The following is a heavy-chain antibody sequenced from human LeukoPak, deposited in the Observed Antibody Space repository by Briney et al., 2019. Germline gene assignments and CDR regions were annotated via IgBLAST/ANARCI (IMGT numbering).Heavy chain of an antibody. CDR3: ATDESITIFGVVIP. D-gene: IGHD3-3*01. CDR1: GYTLTELS. Sequence: ASVKVSSKVSGYTLTELSMHWVRQAPGKGLEWMGGFDPEDGETIYAQKFQGRVTMTEDTSTDTAYMELSSLRSEDTAVYYCATDESITIFGVVIPWGQGTLVTVSS. J-gene: IGHJ5*02. V-gene: IGHV1-24*01. CDR2: FDPEDGET.